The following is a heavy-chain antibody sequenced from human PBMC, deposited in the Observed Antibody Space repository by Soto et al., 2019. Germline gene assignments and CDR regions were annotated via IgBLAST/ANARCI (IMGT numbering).Heavy chain of an antibody. CDR1: GFTFSSYS. D-gene: IGHD3-9*01. CDR2: ISSSSSYI. V-gene: IGHV3-21*01. CDR3: ARDYPPAKRYFDWLLYKADAFDI. Sequence: GGSLRLSCAASGFTFSSYSMNWVRQAPGKGLEWVSSISSSSSYIYYADSVKGRFTISRDNAKNSLYLQMNSLRAEDTAVYYCARDYPPAKRYFDWLLYKADAFDIWGQGTMVTVSS. J-gene: IGHJ3*02.